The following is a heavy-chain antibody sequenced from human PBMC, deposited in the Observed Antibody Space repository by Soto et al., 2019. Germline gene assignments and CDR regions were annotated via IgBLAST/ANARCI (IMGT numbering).Heavy chain of an antibody. CDR3: ARDRHYYDSSGSSYYFDY. CDR2: IDAANGNT. J-gene: IGHJ4*02. Sequence: QVQLVQSGAEVKMPGASVKVSCKASGYTFITYAIHWVRQAPGQRLEWMGRIDAANGNTRYSQKFQGRVIFTRDTSASTVYMELSSLNPEDTAVSYCARDRHYYDSSGSSYYFDYWGQGTLVTVSS. D-gene: IGHD3-22*01. CDR1: GYTFITYA. V-gene: IGHV1-3*01.